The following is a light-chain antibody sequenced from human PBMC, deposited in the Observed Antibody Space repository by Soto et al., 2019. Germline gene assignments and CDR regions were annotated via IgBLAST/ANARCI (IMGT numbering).Light chain of an antibody. Sequence: EIVMTQSPATLSVSPGERATISCRASQSVSSNLAWYQQKPGKAPKLLIYGASTRATGVPARFSGSGSGTEFTLTISSLQSEDFAVYYCQQYNNWGTFGQGTKVEIK. V-gene: IGKV3-15*01. CDR3: QQYNNWGT. J-gene: IGKJ1*01. CDR1: QSVSSN. CDR2: GAS.